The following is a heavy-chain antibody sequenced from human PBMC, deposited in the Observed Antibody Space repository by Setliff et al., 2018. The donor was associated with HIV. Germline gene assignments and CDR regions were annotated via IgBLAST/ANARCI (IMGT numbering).Heavy chain of an antibody. Sequence: SETLSLTCTVSGGSMSRFYWTWIRQPPGKGLEWIGFVYSTGSINYSPSFRGRLTISLDTSENQFSLHLTSVTAADTAVYYCARAEGDAYNSLPYLDSWGPGALVTVS. CDR3: ARAEGDAYNSLPYLDS. D-gene: IGHD1-1*01. J-gene: IGHJ4*02. CDR2: VYSTGSI. CDR1: GGSMSRFY. V-gene: IGHV4-59*01.